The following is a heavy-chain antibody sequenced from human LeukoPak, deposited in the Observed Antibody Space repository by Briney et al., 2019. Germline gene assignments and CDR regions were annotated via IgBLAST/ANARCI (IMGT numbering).Heavy chain of an antibody. J-gene: IGHJ6*02. Sequence: PSETLSLTCTVSGGSISSGSYYWGWIRQPPGKGLEWIGSIYYSGSTYYNPSLKSRVTISVDTSKNQFSLKLSSVTAADTAVYYCAGQRRDYYYYGMDVWGQGTTVTVSS. V-gene: IGHV4-39*01. CDR2: IYYSGST. CDR1: GGSISSGSYY. CDR3: AGQRRDYYYYGMDV.